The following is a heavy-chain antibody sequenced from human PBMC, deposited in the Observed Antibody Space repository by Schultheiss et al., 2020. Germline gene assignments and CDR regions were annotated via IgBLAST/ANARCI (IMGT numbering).Heavy chain of an antibody. Sequence: SQTLSLTCTVSGGSISSGGYYWSWIRQHPGKGLEWIGYIYYSGSTYYNPSLKSRVTISVDTSKNQFSLKLSSVTAADTAVYYCARGGVQGVITAFDPWGQGTLVTVSS. J-gene: IGHJ5*02. CDR3: ARGGVQGVITAFDP. V-gene: IGHV4-31*03. D-gene: IGHD3-10*01. CDR2: IYYSGST. CDR1: GGSISSGGYY.